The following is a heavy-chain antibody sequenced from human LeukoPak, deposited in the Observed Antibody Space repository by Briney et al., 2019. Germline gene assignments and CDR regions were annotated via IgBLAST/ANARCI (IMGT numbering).Heavy chain of an antibody. CDR2: INADGSST. Sequence: GGSLRLSCAASGFTFSTYWMHWVRQAPGEGLVWVSRINADGSSTTYADSVKGRFTISRDNAKNTLYLQMNSLRAEDTALYYCATGGTFYYGSSGFWGQGTLVTVSS. D-gene: IGHD3-22*01. CDR3: ATGGTFYYGSSGF. J-gene: IGHJ4*02. CDR1: GFTFSTYW. V-gene: IGHV3-74*01.